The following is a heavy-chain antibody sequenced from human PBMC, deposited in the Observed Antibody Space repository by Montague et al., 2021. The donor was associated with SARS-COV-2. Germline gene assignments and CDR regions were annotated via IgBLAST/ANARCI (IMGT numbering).Heavy chain of an antibody. CDR3: ARKGSGRSDLAY. D-gene: IGHD1-26*01. V-gene: IGHV4-59*08. Sequence: SETLSLTCTVSGVSVTDYYWSWIRQPPGKGLEWVGDVLYNKGTNFNSSLKSRVAISVDTSKNQFSLRLTSVTAADTAFYYCARKGSGRSDLAYWGQGTLVTVSP. CDR2: VLYNKGT. J-gene: IGHJ4*02. CDR1: GVSVTDYY.